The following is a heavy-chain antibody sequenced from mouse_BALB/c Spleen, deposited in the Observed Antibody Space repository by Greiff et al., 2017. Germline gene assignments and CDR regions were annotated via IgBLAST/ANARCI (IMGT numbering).Heavy chain of an antibody. Sequence: SGAELARPGASVKLSCKASGYTFTSYWMQWVKQRPGQGLEWIGAIYPGDGDTRYTQKFKGKATLTADKSSSTAYMQLSSLASEDSAVYYCANDGYYRWGQGTTLTVSS. D-gene: IGHD2-3*01. CDR2: IYPGDGDT. V-gene: IGHV1-87*01. CDR3: ANDGYYR. J-gene: IGHJ2*01. CDR1: GYTFTSYW.